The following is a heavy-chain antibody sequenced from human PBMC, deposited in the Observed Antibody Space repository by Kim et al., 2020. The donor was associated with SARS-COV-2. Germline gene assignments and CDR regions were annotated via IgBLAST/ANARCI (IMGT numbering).Heavy chain of an antibody. CDR3: ARGRYFDLLPLNWFDP. CDR2: IYYSGST. D-gene: IGHD3-9*01. Sequence: SETLSLTCTVSGGSISSSSYYWGWIRQPPGKGLEWIGSIYYSGSTYYNPSLKSRVTISVDTSKNQFSLKLSSVTAADTAVYYCARGRYFDLLPLNWFDPWGQGTLVTVSS. J-gene: IGHJ5*02. V-gene: IGHV4-39*07. CDR1: GGSISSSSYY.